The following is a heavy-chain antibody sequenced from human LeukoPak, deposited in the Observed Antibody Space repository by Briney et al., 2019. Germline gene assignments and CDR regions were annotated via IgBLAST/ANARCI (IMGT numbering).Heavy chain of an antibody. D-gene: IGHD3-22*01. Sequence: PGGSLRLSCAASGFTFSSYGMHWVRQAPGKGLEWVAVISYDGSNKYYADSVKGRFTISRDNSKNSLYLQMNSLRAEDTAVYYCARDLAATYYYDSSGYYDPDNRFDYWGQGTLVTVSS. CDR3: ARDLAATYYYDSSGYYDPDNRFDY. CDR1: GFTFSSYG. J-gene: IGHJ4*02. V-gene: IGHV3-30*03. CDR2: ISYDGSNK.